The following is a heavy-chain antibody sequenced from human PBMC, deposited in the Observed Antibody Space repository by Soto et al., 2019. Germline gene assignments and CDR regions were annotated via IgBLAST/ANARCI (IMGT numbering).Heavy chain of an antibody. J-gene: IGHJ5*02. CDR3: AKGGSSWTEWFDP. CDR2: INPSSGGT. V-gene: IGHV1-2*02. Sequence: SVKVSCKASGYPLTAKYLHCVRQAPGQGLEWMGWINPSSGGTKEAQKFRGRVTMTRDTSISAAYMELSRLTSDDTAVYYCAKGGSSWTEWFDPWGEGTLVTVSS. D-gene: IGHD6-13*01. CDR1: GYPLTAKY.